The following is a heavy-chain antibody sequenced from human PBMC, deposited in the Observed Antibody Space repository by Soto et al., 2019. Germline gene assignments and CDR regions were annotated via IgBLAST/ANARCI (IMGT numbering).Heavy chain of an antibody. J-gene: IGHJ4*02. Sequence: QVQVVESGGGVVPPGGSLRLSCVVSGFTFTSYSMHWVRQAPGKGLEWVSTFWYDASDKTYADSVEGRFTISRNPSMSTLFLQMDNLRADDTAIYYCVFGAWNEYFFDFWGQEILVTVSP. CDR1: GFTFTSYS. CDR2: FWYDASDK. D-gene: IGHD3-10*02. V-gene: IGHV3-33*01. CDR3: VFGAWNEYFFDF.